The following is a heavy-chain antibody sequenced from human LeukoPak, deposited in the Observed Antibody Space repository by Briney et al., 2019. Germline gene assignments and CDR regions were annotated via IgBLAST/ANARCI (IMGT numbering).Heavy chain of an antibody. CDR1: GGSISNYY. Sequence: SETLSLTCTVSGGSISNYYWSWIRQPPGKGLEWIGYIYYSGSTNYNPSLKSRVTISVDTSKNQFSLKLSSVTAADTAVYYCAQYSGYDYVDYWGQGTLVTVSS. CDR3: AQYSGYDYVDY. D-gene: IGHD5-12*01. J-gene: IGHJ4*02. V-gene: IGHV4-59*08. CDR2: IYYSGST.